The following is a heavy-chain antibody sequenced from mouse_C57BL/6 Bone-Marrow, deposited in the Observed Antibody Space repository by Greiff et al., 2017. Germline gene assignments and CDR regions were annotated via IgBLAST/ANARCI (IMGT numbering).Heavy chain of an antibody. D-gene: IGHD1-1*01. Sequence: EVKVEESGGGLVQPGGSMKLSCVASGFTFSNYWMNWVRQSPEKGLEWVAQIRLKSVNYATHYAVSVKGRFTISRDDSKSSVYLQMNNVRAEDSGIYYCTLITTVVKAYFDYWGQGTTRTVSS. CDR1: GFTFSNYW. V-gene: IGHV6-3*01. J-gene: IGHJ2*01. CDR3: TLITTVVKAYFDY. CDR2: IRLKSVNYAT.